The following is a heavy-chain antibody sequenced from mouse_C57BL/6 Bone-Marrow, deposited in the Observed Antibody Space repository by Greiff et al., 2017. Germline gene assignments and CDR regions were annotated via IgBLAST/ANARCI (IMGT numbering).Heavy chain of an antibody. CDR2: INYDGSST. V-gene: IGHV5-16*01. Sequence: EVMLVASEGGLVQPGSSMKLSCTASGFTFSDYYMAWVRQVPEKGLEWVANINYDGSSTYYLDSLKSRFIISRDNAKNILYLQMSSLKSEDTATYYCARDGGYYAMDYWGQGTSVTVSS. J-gene: IGHJ4*01. CDR1: GFTFSDYY. CDR3: ARDGGYYAMDY.